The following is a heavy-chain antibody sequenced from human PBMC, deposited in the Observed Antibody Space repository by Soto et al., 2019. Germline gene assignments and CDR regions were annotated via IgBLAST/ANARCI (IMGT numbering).Heavy chain of an antibody. J-gene: IGHJ4*02. V-gene: IGHV3-74*01. Sequence: GGSLRLSCAASGFTFSRYWMHWVRQAPGKGLVWVSRINPDGSDTDYADSVKGRFTISRDNTKNTVYLQMNSLRADDTAVFYCGRGGSDSPMAPGYWGQGTLVTVSS. D-gene: IGHD5-18*01. CDR2: INPDGSDT. CDR1: GFTFSRYW. CDR3: GRGGSDSPMAPGY.